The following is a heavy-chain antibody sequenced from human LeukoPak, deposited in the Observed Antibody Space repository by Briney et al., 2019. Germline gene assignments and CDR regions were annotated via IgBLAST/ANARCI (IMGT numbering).Heavy chain of an antibody. CDR1: GVDFNKDS. J-gene: IGHJ5*02. D-gene: IGHD3-10*01. CDR2: ISGSGMTV. V-gene: IGHV3-48*01. Sequence: GESLRLSCADPGVDFNKDSRNWARQTPNKGREWRTYISGSGMTVQYADSVKGRFTVSRDKAHTSVFLQMSSLGVEDTAVYYCATLRGFSGHGATAGSWGQGTLVTVSS. CDR3: ATLRGFSGHGATAGS.